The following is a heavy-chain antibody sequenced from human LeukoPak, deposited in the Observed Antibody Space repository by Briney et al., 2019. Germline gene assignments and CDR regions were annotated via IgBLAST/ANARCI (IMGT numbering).Heavy chain of an antibody. CDR1: GFTFSSYW. Sequence: GGSLRLSCAASGFTFSSYWMSWVRQAPGKGLEWVANIKQDGSEKYYVDSVKGRFTISRDNAKNSLYLQTNSLRAEDTAVYYCASGYCSGGSCSSSLFDYWGQGTLVTVSS. CDR3: ASGYCSGGSCSSSLFDY. V-gene: IGHV3-7*01. CDR2: IKQDGSEK. J-gene: IGHJ4*02. D-gene: IGHD2-15*01.